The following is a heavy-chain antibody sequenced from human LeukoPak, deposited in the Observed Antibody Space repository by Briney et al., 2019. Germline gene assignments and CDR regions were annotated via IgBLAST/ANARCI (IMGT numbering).Heavy chain of an antibody. CDR1: GFTFSSYA. Sequence: GGSLRLSCAASGFTFSSYAMHWVRQAPGKGLEWVAVISYDGSNKYYADSVKGRFTISRDNSKNTLYLQMNSLRAEDTAVYYCARRPRYQLPTSDYFDYWGQGTLVTVSS. CDR3: ARRPRYQLPTSDYFDY. V-gene: IGHV3-30-3*01. J-gene: IGHJ4*02. D-gene: IGHD2-2*01. CDR2: ISYDGSNK.